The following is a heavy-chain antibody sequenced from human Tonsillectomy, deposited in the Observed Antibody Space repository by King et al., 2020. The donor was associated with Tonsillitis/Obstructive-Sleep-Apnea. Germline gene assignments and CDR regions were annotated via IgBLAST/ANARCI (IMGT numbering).Heavy chain of an antibody. CDR2: IKSKTDGGTT. CDR1: GFTFSNAW. V-gene: IGHV3-15*07. CDR3: STDRGHLSFGEPYDN. J-gene: IGHJ4*02. Sequence: VQLVESGGGLVKPGGSLRLSCAASGFTFSNAWMNWVRQAPGKGLEWVGRIKSKTDGGTTDYAAPVKGRFTISRDDSKNTLYLQMNSLKTDDTAVYYCSTDRGHLSFGEPYDNWGQGTLVTVSS. D-gene: IGHD3-10*01.